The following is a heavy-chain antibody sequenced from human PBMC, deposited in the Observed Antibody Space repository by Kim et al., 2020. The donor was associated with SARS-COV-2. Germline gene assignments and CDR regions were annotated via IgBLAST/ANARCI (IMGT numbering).Heavy chain of an antibody. V-gene: IGHV1-2*05. D-gene: IGHD1-1*01. J-gene: IGHJ4*02. Sequence: AQKFQGRVTMTRDTSISTAYMELSRLRSDDTVVYYCAREGWNDVGPVFDYWGQGTLVTVSS. CDR3: AREGWNDVGPVFDY.